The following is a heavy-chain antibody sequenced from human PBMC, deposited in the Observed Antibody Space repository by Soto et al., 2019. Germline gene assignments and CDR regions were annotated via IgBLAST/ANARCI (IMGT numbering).Heavy chain of an antibody. J-gene: IGHJ3*02. CDR3: VRRRSTTWGGGDGFEI. CDR2: IDSDGNRI. V-gene: IGHV3-74*03. CDR1: GFTFNSYW. Sequence: EVQLVQSGGGLVQPGGSLRLSCAASGFTFNSYWMHWVRQVPGKGLVWVSRIDSDGNRITYADSVKGRFTISRDNANNTLYLPMNSLRAEDTGVYYRVRRRSTTWGGGDGFEIWGQGTMVTVSS. D-gene: IGHD1-1*01.